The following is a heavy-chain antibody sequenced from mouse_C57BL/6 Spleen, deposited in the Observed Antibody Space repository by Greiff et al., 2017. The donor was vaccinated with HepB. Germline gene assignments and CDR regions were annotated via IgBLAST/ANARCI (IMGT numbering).Heavy chain of an antibody. J-gene: IGHJ1*03. Sequence: QVQLKQPGAELVMPGASVKLSCKASGYTFTSYWMHWVKQRPGQGLEWIGEIDPSDSYTNYNQKFKGKSTLTVDKSSSTAYMQLSSLTSEDSAVYYCASIYYGIRGYFDVWGTGTTVTVSS. D-gene: IGHD2-1*01. CDR3: ASIYYGIRGYFDV. CDR2: IDPSDSYT. CDR1: GYTFTSYW. V-gene: IGHV1-69*01.